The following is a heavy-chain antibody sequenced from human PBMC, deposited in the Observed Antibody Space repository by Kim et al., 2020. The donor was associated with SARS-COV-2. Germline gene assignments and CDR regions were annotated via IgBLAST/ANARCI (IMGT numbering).Heavy chain of an antibody. D-gene: IGHD3-9*01. V-gene: IGHV4-59*08. J-gene: IGHJ4*02. Sequence: SETLSLTCTVSGGSISSYYWSWIRQPPGKGLEWIGYIYYSGSTNYNPSLKSRVTISVDTSKNQFSLKLSSVTAADTAVYYCARGGRYFDPTPFDYWGQGTLVTVSS. CDR3: ARGGRYFDPTPFDY. CDR1: GGSISSYY. CDR2: IYYSGST.